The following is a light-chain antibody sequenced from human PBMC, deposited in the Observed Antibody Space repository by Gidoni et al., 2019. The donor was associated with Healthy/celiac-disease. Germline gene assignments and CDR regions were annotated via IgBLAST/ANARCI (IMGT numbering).Light chain of an antibody. CDR1: QGLRND. V-gene: IGKV1-6*01. CDR2: AAS. J-gene: IGKJ2*03. Sequence: AIQTTQSPSSLAASVGDRVTITCRASQGLRNDLGWYQQKPGKAPKLLIYAASSLQSGVPSRFSGSGSGTDFTLTISSLQPEDFATYYCLQDYNYPYSFGQGTKLEIK. CDR3: LQDYNYPYS.